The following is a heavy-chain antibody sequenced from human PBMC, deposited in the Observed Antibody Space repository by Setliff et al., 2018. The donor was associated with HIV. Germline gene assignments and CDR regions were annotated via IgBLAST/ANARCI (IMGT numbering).Heavy chain of an antibody. V-gene: IGHV4-31*03. CDR3: ARIYDYGSYYFDY. Sequence: TLSLTCTVSGDSITSGGYFWSWIRQLPGKGLEWIGHIYYSGSTYYNPSLKSRVTISADTFKNQFSLKLSSVTAADTAVYYCARIYDYGSYYFDYWGQGTLVTVSS. CDR2: IYYSGST. CDR1: GDSITSGGYF. D-gene: IGHD3-10*01. J-gene: IGHJ4*02.